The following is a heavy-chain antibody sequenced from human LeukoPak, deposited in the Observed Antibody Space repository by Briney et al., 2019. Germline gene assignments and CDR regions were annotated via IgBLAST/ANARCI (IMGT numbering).Heavy chain of an antibody. CDR2: IKTDGSEK. Sequence: GGSLRLSCEGSGFTFSNYWMGWVRQAPGKGLQWVANIKTDGSEKYYVDSVKGRFTISRDNAKNSLYLQMNSLRAEDTAVYYCARSPWIPSNWFDPWGQGTLVTVSS. V-gene: IGHV3-7*01. D-gene: IGHD5-18*01. CDR1: GFTFSNYW. J-gene: IGHJ5*02. CDR3: ARSPWIPSNWFDP.